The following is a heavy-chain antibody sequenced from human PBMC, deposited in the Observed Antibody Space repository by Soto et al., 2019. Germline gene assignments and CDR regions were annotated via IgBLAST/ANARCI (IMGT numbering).Heavy chain of an antibody. CDR2: MIPKYGTT. J-gene: IGHJ4*02. CDR3: ARTRQRRPVFYVDY. CDR1: GGPFNTFG. D-gene: IGHD2-2*01. V-gene: IGHV1-69*01. Sequence: QVQLMQSGAEVTKPGSSVKVSCKASGGPFNTFGISWVLQAPGQGREWMGGMIPKYGTTNYARRFQGRVTITADESTTTAYLELSSLRHDDTAIYYCARTRQRRPVFYVDYWGQGTPSSVTS.